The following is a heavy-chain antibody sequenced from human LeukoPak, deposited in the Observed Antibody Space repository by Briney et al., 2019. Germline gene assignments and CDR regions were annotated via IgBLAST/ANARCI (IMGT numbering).Heavy chain of an antibody. V-gene: IGHV4-59*01. CDR2: IYYSGST. CDR3: ARWDKYSRSSDAFDI. CDR1: GGSISSYY. J-gene: IGHJ3*02. D-gene: IGHD6-6*01. Sequence: SETLSLTCTVSGGSISSYYWSWIRQPPGKGLEWIGYIYYSGSTNYNPSLKSRVTISVDTSKNQFSLKLSSVTAADTAVYYCARWDKYSRSSDAFDIWGQGTMVTVSS.